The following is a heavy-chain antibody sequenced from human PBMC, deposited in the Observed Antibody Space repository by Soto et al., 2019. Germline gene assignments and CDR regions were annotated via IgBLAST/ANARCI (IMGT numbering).Heavy chain of an antibody. CDR3: ARFPITMVRGVTPGWFDP. D-gene: IGHD3-10*01. CDR1: GGSISSSSYY. CDR2: IYYSGST. V-gene: IGHV4-39*01. J-gene: IGHJ5*02. Sequence: LSLTCTVSGGSISSSSYYWGWIRQPPGKGLEWIGSIYYSGSTYYNPSLKSRVTISVDTSKNQFSLKLSSVTAADTAVYYCARFPITMVRGVTPGWFDPWGQGTLVTVSS.